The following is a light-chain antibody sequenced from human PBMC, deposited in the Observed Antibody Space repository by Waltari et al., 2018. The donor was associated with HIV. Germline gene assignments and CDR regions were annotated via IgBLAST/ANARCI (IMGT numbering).Light chain of an antibody. CDR1: SSTIGAGYD. V-gene: IGLV1-40*01. Sequence: QSVLTQPPSVSGAPGQRVTISCTGSSSTIGAGYDVHWYQQLPGTAPKLLIYGNSKRPSGVPDRFSGSKSGTSASLAITGLQAEDEADYYCQSYDSSLSGYVFGTGTKVTVL. CDR2: GNS. J-gene: IGLJ1*01. CDR3: QSYDSSLSGYV.